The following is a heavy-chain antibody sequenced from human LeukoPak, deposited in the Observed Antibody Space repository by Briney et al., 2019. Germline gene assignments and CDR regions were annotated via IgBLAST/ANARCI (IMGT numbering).Heavy chain of an antibody. CDR1: GGSFSGYY. Sequence: SETLSLTCAVYGGSFSGYYWSWIRQPPGGGLEWIGEINHSGSTNYNPSLKSRVTISVDTSKNQFSLKLSSVTAADTAVYYCARCSKRSYCSSTSCYKNWFDPWGQGTLVTVSS. CDR3: ARCSKRSYCSSTSCYKNWFDP. CDR2: INHSGST. D-gene: IGHD2-2*02. J-gene: IGHJ5*02. V-gene: IGHV4-34*01.